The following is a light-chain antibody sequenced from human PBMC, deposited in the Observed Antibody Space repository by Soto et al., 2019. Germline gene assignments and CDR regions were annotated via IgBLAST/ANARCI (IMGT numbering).Light chain of an antibody. CDR1: QSVSSY. J-gene: IGKJ5*01. V-gene: IGKV3-11*01. CDR3: QQRSNWPPLT. Sequence: EIVLTQSPATLSLSPGERATLSCRASQSVSSYLAWYQQKPGQAPRLLIYDASSRATGIPARFSGSGSGTDFTLTISSLEPEDFALYYCQQRSNWPPLTFGQGTRLEIK. CDR2: DAS.